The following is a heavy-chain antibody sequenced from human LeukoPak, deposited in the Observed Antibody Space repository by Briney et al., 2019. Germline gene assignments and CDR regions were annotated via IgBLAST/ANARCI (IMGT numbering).Heavy chain of an antibody. CDR3: AKDRWSSPVSSFDM. D-gene: IGHD6-13*01. CDR2: IRGSGDST. V-gene: IGHV3-23*01. CDR1: GFTFSSYA. Sequence: QPGGSLRLSCAASGFTFSSYAMSWVRQAPGKGLEWVSGIRGSGDSTYYADSVKGRFTISRDNSQNTQSLQMNSLRAEDTAVYYCAKDRWSSPVSSFDMWGQGTMVTVSS. J-gene: IGHJ3*02.